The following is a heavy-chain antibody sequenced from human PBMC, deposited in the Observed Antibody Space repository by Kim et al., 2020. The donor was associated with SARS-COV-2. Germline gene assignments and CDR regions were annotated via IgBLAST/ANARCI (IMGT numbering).Heavy chain of an antibody. CDR3: ARGGSSWWAY. Sequence: NTNYAQKLQDRVTMTTDTSTSTAYMELRSLGSDDTAVYYCARGGSSWWAYWGQGTLVTVSS. CDR2: NT. V-gene: IGHV1-18*01. J-gene: IGHJ4*02. D-gene: IGHD6-13*01.